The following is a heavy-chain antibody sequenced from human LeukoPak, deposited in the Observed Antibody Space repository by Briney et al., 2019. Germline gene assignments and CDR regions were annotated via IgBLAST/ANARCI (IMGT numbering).Heavy chain of an antibody. Sequence: SSETLSLTCAVSGYSISSGYYWGWIRQPPGKGLEWIGSIYHSGSTYYNPSLKSRVTISVDTSKNQFSLKLSSVTAADTAVYYCARRPGPHPHYFDYWGQGTLVTASS. CDR1: GYSISSGYY. J-gene: IGHJ4*02. V-gene: IGHV4-38-2*01. D-gene: IGHD3-10*01. CDR3: ARRPGPHPHYFDY. CDR2: IYHSGST.